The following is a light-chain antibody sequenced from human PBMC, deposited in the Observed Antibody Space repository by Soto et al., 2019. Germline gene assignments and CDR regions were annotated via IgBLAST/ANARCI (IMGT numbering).Light chain of an antibody. CDR2: DNN. CDR1: SSNIGNNY. V-gene: IGLV1-51*01. J-gene: IGLJ1*01. CDR3: GTWDNSLNVFYV. Sequence: QSVLTQPPSVSAAPGQKVTISCSGSSSNIGNNYVAWYQQLPGTAPKLLIYDNNKRPSGIPDRFSGSKSGTSATLGITGLQTGDKADYYCGTWDNSLNVFYVFGSGTKVTVL.